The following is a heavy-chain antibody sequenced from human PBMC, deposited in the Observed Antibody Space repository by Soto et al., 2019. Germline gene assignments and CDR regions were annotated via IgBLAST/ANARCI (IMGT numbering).Heavy chain of an antibody. V-gene: IGHV1-18*01. D-gene: IGHD2-2*01. CDR1: GYTFTSYG. Sequence: GASVKVSCKASGYTFTSYGISWVRQAPGQGLEWMGWISAYNGNTNYAQKLQGRVTMTTDTSTSTAYMELRSLRSDDTAVYYCARDRGYCSSTSCYYYYYYGIDVWGQGTKVTVSS. J-gene: IGHJ6*02. CDR3: ARDRGYCSSTSCYYYYYYGIDV. CDR2: ISAYNGNT.